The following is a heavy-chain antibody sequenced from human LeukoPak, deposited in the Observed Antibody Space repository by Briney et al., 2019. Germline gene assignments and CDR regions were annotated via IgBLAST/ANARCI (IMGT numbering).Heavy chain of an antibody. CDR1: GFTFDDYA. CDR3: AKARGSRYCSGGSCYGYFDY. D-gene: IGHD2-15*01. J-gene: IGHJ4*02. V-gene: IGHV3-9*01. CDR2: ISWNSGSI. Sequence: GGSLRLSCAASGFTFDDYAMHWVRQAPGKGLEWVSGISWNSGSIGYADSVKGRFTISRDNAKNSLYLQMNSLRAEDTALYCCAKARGSRYCSGGSCYGYFDYWGQGTLVTVSS.